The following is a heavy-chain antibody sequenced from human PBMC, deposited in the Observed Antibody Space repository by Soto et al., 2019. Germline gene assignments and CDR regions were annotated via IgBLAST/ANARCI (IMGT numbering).Heavy chain of an antibody. CDR1: GGSISSSNW. CDR3: ARWNIVRNWNYYDVYFDY. Sequence: PSETLSLTCAVSGGSISSSNWWSWVRQPPGKGLEWIGEIYHSGSTNYNPSLKSRVTISVDKSKNQFSLKLSSVTAADTAVYYCARWNIVRNWNYYDVYFDYWGQGTLVTVSS. V-gene: IGHV4-4*02. J-gene: IGHJ4*02. D-gene: IGHD1-7*01. CDR2: IYHSGST.